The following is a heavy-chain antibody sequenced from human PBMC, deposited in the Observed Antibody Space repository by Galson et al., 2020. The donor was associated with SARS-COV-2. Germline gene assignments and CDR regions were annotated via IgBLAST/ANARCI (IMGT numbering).Heavy chain of an antibody. Sequence: GGSLRLSCAASGLTVSSNSMRWGRHAPRQGLAWVSVIYSGGNTNYADSVKGRFTISRDNSKNTLYLQMNSLRAEDTGVYYCARGNMYYFDNWGQGTLVTVSS. CDR1: GLTVSSNS. D-gene: IGHD1-1*01. CDR2: IYSGGNT. V-gene: IGHV3-53*01. CDR3: ARGNMYYFDN. J-gene: IGHJ4*02.